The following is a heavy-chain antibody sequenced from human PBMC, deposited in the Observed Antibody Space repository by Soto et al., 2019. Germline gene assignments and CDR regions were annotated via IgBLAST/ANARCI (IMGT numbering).Heavy chain of an antibody. D-gene: IGHD2-21*02. CDR3: AREVRETVGDGYWCDP. Sequence: QVQLQESGPGLVKPSETLSLTCTVSGDSFRGYYWSWIRQPAGKGVEWIGRVYTSGNTDYNPSLQRRVPVSVDTSKNQFSLKLRSVTAGDTAVYYCAREVRETVGDGYWCDPWGQGALVTVSS. CDR1: GDSFRGYY. J-gene: IGHJ5*02. V-gene: IGHV4-4*07. CDR2: VYTSGNT.